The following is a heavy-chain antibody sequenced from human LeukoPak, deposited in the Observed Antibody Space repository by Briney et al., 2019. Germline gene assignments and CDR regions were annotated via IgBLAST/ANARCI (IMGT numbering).Heavy chain of an antibody. CDR1: GYSLTSYC. J-gene: IGHJ6*02. V-gene: IGHV5-10-1*01. CDR2: VEPRDTYT. Sequence: GESLRIFWKGSGYSLTSYCISWGRQMPGKGLAWVLRVEPRDTYTNYRPSFQGHVTISTAKSISTSYLQWSSLKASTTAMYYCAIKYYYYYGMDGWGQGSTVTVSS. CDR3: AIKYYYYYGMDG.